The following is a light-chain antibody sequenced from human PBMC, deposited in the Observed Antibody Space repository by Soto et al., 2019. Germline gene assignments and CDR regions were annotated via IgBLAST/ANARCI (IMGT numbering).Light chain of an antibody. CDR3: QQRSNWPPEGT. J-gene: IGKJ5*01. V-gene: IGKV3-11*01. CDR1: QSVSSY. CDR2: DAS. Sequence: EIVLTHSPGTLSLSAGESAALSFSASQSVSSYLAWFQQKPGQAPRLLIYDASSRATGIPARFSGSGSGTDFTLTITNLEPEDFAVYYCQQRSNWPPEGTFGHGTRLEIK.